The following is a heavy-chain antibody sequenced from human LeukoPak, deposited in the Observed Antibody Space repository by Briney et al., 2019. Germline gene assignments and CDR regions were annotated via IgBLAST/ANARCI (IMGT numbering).Heavy chain of an antibody. Sequence: GGSLRLSCAASGFTISSYSMNWVRQAPGKGLEWVSSISSSSSYIYYADSVKGRFTISRDNAKNSLYLQMNSLRAEDTAVYYCARSRLLGYCSGGSCSDYWGQGTLVTVSS. V-gene: IGHV3-21*03. D-gene: IGHD2-15*01. J-gene: IGHJ4*02. CDR2: ISSSSSYI. CDR1: GFTISSYS. CDR3: ARSRLLGYCSGGSCSDY.